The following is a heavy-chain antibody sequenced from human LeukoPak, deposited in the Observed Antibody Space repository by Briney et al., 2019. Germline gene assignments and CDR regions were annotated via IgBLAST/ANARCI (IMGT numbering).Heavy chain of an antibody. CDR2: IYWDDDE. V-gene: IGHV2-5*02. J-gene: IGHJ4*02. Sequence: SGPSLVKPTQTLTLTCTFSGFSLTTSGVSVGWIRQPPGKALEWLAVIYWDDDERYSPSLESRLTITKDTSKNQVVLTMTNVDPVDTATYYCAHSGRYFYDTSGHLFDYSFNSWGQGTLVTVSS. CDR3: AHSGRYFYDTSGHLFDYSFNS. CDR1: GFSLTTSGVS. D-gene: IGHD3-22*01.